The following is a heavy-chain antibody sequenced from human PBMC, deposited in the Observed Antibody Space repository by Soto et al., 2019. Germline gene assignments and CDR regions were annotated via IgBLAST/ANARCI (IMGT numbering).Heavy chain of an antibody. CDR2: IGGSGSDT. Sequence: GSLRLSCAASGFTFSNYAMSWVRQAPGKGLEWVSTIGGSGSDTYYADSVKGRFTISRDNSKNTLYVQMNSLRAEDTAVYYCAKDNDYYQMDVWGKGTTVTVSS. D-gene: IGHD2-8*01. CDR3: AKDNDYYQMDV. CDR1: GFTFSNYA. V-gene: IGHV3-23*01. J-gene: IGHJ6*03.